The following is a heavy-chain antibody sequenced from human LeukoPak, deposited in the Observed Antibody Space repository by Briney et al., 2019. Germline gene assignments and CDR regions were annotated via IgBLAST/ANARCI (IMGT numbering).Heavy chain of an antibody. CDR2: ISYDGSNK. D-gene: IGHD4-23*01. V-gene: IGHV3-30-3*01. J-gene: IGHJ6*02. CDR1: GFTFSGYP. Sequence: GGSLRLSCAASGFTFSGYPIHWVRQAPGKGLEWVAVISYDGSNKYYADSVKGRFTISRDNSKNTLYLQMNSLRAEDTAVYYCARDNSGMDVWGQGTTVTVSS. CDR3: ARDNSGMDV.